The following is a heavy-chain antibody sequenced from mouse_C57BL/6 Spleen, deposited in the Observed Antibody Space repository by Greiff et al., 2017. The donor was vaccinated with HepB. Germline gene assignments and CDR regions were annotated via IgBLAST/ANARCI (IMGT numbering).Heavy chain of an antibody. CDR1: GYTFTSYW. J-gene: IGHJ4*01. Sequence: QVQLQQPGAELVRPGSSVKLSCKASGYTFTSYWMHWVKQRPIQGLEWIGNIDPSDSETNYNQKFKDKATLTIDNSSSTAYMQLSSLTSEDSAVYYCARGPYYYGSSYPYYYAMDYWGQGTSVTVSS. CDR3: ARGPYYYGSSYPYYYAMDY. D-gene: IGHD1-1*01. V-gene: IGHV1-52*01. CDR2: IDPSDSET.